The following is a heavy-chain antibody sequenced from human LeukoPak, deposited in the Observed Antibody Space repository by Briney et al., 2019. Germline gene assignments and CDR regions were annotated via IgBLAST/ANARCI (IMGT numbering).Heavy chain of an antibody. CDR3: TRGYCSSTSCHHFDY. CDR2: ISSSSSYI. Sequence: GGSLRLSCAASGFTVSSNYMSWVRQAPGKGLEWVSSISSSSSYIYYADSVKGRFTISRDNAKNSLYLQMNSLRAEDTAVYYCTRGYCSSTSCHHFDYWGQGTLVTVSS. CDR1: GFTVSSNY. D-gene: IGHD2-2*01. V-gene: IGHV3-21*01. J-gene: IGHJ4*02.